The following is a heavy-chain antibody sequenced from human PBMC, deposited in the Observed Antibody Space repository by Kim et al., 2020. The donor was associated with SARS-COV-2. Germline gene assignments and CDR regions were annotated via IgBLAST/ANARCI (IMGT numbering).Heavy chain of an antibody. CDR1: GGSISSYY. D-gene: IGHD6-19*01. V-gene: IGHV4-59*08. CDR2: IYYSGST. Sequence: SETLSLTCTVSGGSISSYYWSWIRQPPGKGLEWIGYIYYSGSTNYNPSLKSRVTISVDTSKNQFSLKLSSVTAADTAVYYCARRGVAGFSPALDYWGQGTLVTVSS. CDR3: ARRGVAGFSPALDY. J-gene: IGHJ4*02.